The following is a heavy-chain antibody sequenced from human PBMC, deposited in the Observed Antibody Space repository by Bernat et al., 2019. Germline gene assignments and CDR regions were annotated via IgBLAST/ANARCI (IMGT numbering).Heavy chain of an antibody. Sequence: QVQLVESGGGLVKPGGSLRLSCAASGFTFSDYYMSWIRQAPGKGLEWVSYISSSSSYTNYADSVKGRFTISRDKAKNSLYLQMNSLRAEDTAVYYCARAGSHGGWFDPWGQGTLVTVSS. CDR3: ARAGSHGGWFDP. V-gene: IGHV3-11*05. CDR1: GFTFSDYY. D-gene: IGHD1-26*01. CDR2: ISSSSSYT. J-gene: IGHJ5*02.